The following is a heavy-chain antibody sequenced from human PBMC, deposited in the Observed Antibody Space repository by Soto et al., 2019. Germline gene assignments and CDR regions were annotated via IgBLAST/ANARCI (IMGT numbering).Heavy chain of an antibody. D-gene: IGHD6-13*01. Sequence: QVQLVQSGAEVRKPGDSLKVSCKASGYTFTSYAMHWVRQAPGQRLEWMGWINAGNGNTKYSQKFQGRVTITKDTTASTAYMELRRRSSEDTAVYYCASEGGPTGIEAAGTRFDPWGQGTLVTVSS. J-gene: IGHJ5*02. CDR2: INAGNGNT. CDR1: GYTFTSYA. CDR3: ASEGGPTGIEAAGTRFDP. V-gene: IGHV1-3*01.